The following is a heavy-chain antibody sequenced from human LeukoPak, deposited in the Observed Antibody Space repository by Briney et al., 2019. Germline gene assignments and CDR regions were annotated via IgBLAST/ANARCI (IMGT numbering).Heavy chain of an antibody. CDR3: ARKYPDHWFDP. V-gene: IGHV4-59*08. Sequence: SETLSLTCTVSGGSISGYFWTWIRQPPGKGLEWIGYVFYSGSTNYNPSLNSRVTISVDTSKNQFSLRLSSVTAADTAVYYCARKYPDHWFDPWGQGTLVTVSS. CDR1: GGSISGYF. CDR2: VFYSGST. D-gene: IGHD6-6*01. J-gene: IGHJ5*02.